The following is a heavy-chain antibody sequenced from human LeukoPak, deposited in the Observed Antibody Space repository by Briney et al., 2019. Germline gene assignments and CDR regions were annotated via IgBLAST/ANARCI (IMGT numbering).Heavy chain of an antibody. Sequence: ASVKVSCKASGYTFTSYGISWVRQAPGQGLEWMGWISAYNGNTNYAQKLQGRVTMTTDTSTSTAYMELRSLRSDDTAVYYCARGTSYYYGSGSYGWFDPWGQGTLVTVSS. V-gene: IGHV1-18*01. J-gene: IGHJ5*02. D-gene: IGHD3-10*01. CDR2: ISAYNGNT. CDR3: ARGTSYYYGSGSYGWFDP. CDR1: GYTFTSYG.